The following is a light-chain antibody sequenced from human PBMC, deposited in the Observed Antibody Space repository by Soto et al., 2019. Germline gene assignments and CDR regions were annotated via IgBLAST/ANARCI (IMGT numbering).Light chain of an antibody. V-gene: IGLV2-23*01. CDR2: EDT. J-gene: IGLJ2*01. Sequence: QSALTQPASVSGSPGQSITISCTGTSRDCSHVSWYQQHPGKAPKLMIHEDTKRPSGVSDRFSGSKSGNTASLTVSGLQAEDEADYYCCLCGGMVFGGGTKLTVL. CDR3: CLCGGMV. CDR1: SRDCSH.